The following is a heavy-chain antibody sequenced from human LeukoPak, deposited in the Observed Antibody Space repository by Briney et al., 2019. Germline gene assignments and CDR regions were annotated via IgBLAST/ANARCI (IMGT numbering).Heavy chain of an antibody. CDR3: ARGLEWLALPFYYYYYMDV. D-gene: IGHD3-3*01. CDR1: GYTFTSYD. Sequence: ASVTVSCKASGYTFTSYDINWVRQATGQGVEWMGWMNPNSGNTGYAQKFQGRVTMTRNTSISTAYMELSSLRSEDTAVYYCARGLEWLALPFYYYYYMDVWGKGTTVTVSS. J-gene: IGHJ6*03. CDR2: MNPNSGNT. V-gene: IGHV1-8*01.